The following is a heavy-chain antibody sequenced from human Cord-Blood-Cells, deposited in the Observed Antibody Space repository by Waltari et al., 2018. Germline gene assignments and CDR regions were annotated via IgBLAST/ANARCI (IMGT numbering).Heavy chain of an antibody. D-gene: IGHD6-13*01. CDR3: ARDTGTAIAAAGTQYYFDY. Sequence: QVQLQQSGTGLVQPSQTLSLTCAISGDSVSSNSAAWNWTRHSPSTGLAWLGRTYYRSKWYNDYAVSVKSRITINPDTSKNQFSLQLNSVTPEDTAVYYCARDTGTAIAAAGTQYYFDYWGQGTLVTVSS. CDR2: TYYRSKWYN. J-gene: IGHJ4*02. CDR1: GDSVSSNSAA. V-gene: IGHV6-1*01.